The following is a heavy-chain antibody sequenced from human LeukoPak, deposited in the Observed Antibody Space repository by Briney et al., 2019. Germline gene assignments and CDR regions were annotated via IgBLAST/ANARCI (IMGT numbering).Heavy chain of an antibody. V-gene: IGHV1-24*01. J-gene: IGHJ6*03. CDR3: ATVGRGMYYYYHMDV. CDR2: FDPEDGKR. Sequence: ASVKVSCKVSGYTLTELSMHWVRQAPGKGLEWMGGFDPEDGKRIYAQKAQGRVTMTEDTSTDTAYMELSSLRSEDTAVYYCATVGRGMYYYYHMDVWGKGTTVTVSS. CDR1: GYTLTELS.